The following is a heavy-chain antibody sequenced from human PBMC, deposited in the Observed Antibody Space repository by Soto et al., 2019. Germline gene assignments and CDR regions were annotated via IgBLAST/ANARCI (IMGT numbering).Heavy chain of an antibody. Sequence: EGQLVESGGGLVQPGGSLRLSCAASGFTFSSYWMSWVRQAPGKGRDWVANIKQEGSEKYYVDSVKGRFTIARDNAKTSLYLQIYSLRSEDTAVYYCAMDPIVVVVVGAFDIWGQGTMVIVSS. CDR1: GFTFSSYW. D-gene: IGHD2-15*01. CDR2: IKQEGSEK. CDR3: AMDPIVVVVVGAFDI. J-gene: IGHJ3*02. V-gene: IGHV3-7*04.